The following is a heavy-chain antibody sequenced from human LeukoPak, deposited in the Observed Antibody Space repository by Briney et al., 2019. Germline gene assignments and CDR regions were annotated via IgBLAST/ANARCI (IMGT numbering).Heavy chain of an antibody. D-gene: IGHD4-23*01. CDR1: GGSISSYY. CDR2: IYYSGST. J-gene: IGHJ4*02. CDR3: ARQWYGGNSGIDY. V-gene: IGHV4-59*08. Sequence: SETLSLTCSVSGGSISSYYWSWIRQPPGKGLEWIGYIYYSGSTNYNPSLKSRVTISVDTSKNQFSLKLSSVTAADTAVYYCARQWYGGNSGIDYWGQGTLVTVSS.